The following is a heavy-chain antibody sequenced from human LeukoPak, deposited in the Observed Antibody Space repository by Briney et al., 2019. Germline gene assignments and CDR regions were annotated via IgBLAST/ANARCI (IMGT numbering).Heavy chain of an antibody. CDR2: IGIDSGNT. CDR1: GFPFIEYS. CDR3: ARDHNYAFDN. Sequence: GGSLRLSCTASGFPFIEYSMNWVRQAPGKGLEWISYIGIDSGNTRYADSVRGRVTISADKAKNSLYLQMNSLRVEDTAVYYCARDHNYAFDNCGQGTLVSVAS. D-gene: IGHD1-1*01. V-gene: IGHV3-48*01. J-gene: IGHJ4*02.